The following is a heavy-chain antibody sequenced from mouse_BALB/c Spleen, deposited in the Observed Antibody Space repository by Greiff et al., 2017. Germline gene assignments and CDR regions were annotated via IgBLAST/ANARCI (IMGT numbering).Heavy chain of an antibody. CDR3: ASGTTTTYYAMDY. Sequence: EVQLQQSGPGLVKPSQSLSLTCTVTGYSITSDYAWNCIRQFPGNKLEWMGYISYSGSTSYNPSLKSRISITRDTSKNQFFLQLNSVTTEDTATYYCASGTTTTYYAMDYWGQGTSVTVSS. CDR2: ISYSGST. V-gene: IGHV3-2*02. CDR1: GYSITSDYA. D-gene: IGHD1-1*01. J-gene: IGHJ4*01.